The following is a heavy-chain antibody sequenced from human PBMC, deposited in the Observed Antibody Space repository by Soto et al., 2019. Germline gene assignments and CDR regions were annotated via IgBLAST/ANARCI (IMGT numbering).Heavy chain of an antibody. Sequence: QSGGSLRLSCAASGFTFSSYAMSWVRQAPGKGLEWVSAISGSGGSTYYADSVKGRFTISRDNSKNTLYLQMNSLRAEDTAVYYCAKGIAAASYYYYYGMDVWGQGTTVTLS. J-gene: IGHJ6*02. CDR1: GFTFSSYA. V-gene: IGHV3-23*01. CDR3: AKGIAAASYYYYYGMDV. CDR2: ISGSGGST. D-gene: IGHD6-13*01.